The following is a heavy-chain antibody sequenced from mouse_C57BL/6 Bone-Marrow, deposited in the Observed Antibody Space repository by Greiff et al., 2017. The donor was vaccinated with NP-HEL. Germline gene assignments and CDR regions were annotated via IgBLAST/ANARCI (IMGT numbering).Heavy chain of an antibody. D-gene: IGHD2-3*01. Sequence: EVQLVESEGGLVQPGSSMKLSCTASGFTFSDYYMAWVRQVPEKGLEWVANINYDGSSTYYLDSLKSRFIISRDNAKNILYLQMSSLKSEDTATYYCARDDGYYGFDYWGQGTTLTVSS. V-gene: IGHV5-16*01. CDR1: GFTFSDYY. J-gene: IGHJ2*01. CDR3: ARDDGYYGFDY. CDR2: INYDGSST.